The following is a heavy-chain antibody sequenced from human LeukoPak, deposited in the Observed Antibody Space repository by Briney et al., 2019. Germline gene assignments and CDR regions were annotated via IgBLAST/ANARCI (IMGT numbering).Heavy chain of an antibody. D-gene: IGHD2-2*01. Sequence: RPSETLSLTCTVSGGSISNYYWSWIRQPPGKGMEWIGFIYHSGSTTYSPSLRSRVTMSVDTSKNQFSLKLSSVTAADTAVYYCARGDRSTNFDCWGQGTLVTVSS. J-gene: IGHJ4*02. CDR3: ARGDRSTNFDC. CDR1: GGSISNYY. CDR2: IYHSGST. V-gene: IGHV4-59*01.